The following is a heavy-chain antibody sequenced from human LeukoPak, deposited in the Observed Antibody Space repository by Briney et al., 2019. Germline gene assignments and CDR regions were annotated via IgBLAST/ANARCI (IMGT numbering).Heavy chain of an antibody. Sequence: GGSLRLSCAASGFAISAYWMNWGRQAPGKGLVWVSRIKSDGSTAYFADSVRGRFTISRDNAKNTLYLQMNSLRVEDTAVYYCARSDWFDPWGQGTLVTVSS. CDR2: IKSDGSTA. J-gene: IGHJ5*02. CDR3: ARSDWFDP. CDR1: GFAISAYW. V-gene: IGHV3-74*01.